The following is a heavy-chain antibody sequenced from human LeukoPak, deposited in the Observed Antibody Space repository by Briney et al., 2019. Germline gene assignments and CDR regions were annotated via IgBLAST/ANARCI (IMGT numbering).Heavy chain of an antibody. CDR3: ARGIRSYNHLDY. V-gene: IGHV1-69*01. Sequence: SVKVSCKASGGTFSSYAISWVRQAPGQGLEWMGGIIPIFGTANYAQKFQGRVTITADESTSTAYMELSSLRSEDTAVYYCARGIRSYNHLDYWGQGTLVTVSS. CDR2: IIPIFGTA. CDR1: GGTFSSYA. D-gene: IGHD5-24*01. J-gene: IGHJ4*02.